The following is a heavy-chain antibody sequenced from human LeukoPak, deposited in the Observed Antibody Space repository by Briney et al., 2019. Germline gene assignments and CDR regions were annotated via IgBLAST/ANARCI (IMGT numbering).Heavy chain of an antibody. CDR2: IYSSGNT. CDR3: ARERGLLRGDAFDI. V-gene: IGHV4-4*07. Sequence: PSETLSLTCTVSGGSISSYYWSWIRQPAGKGLEWIGRIYSSGNTNYNPSLESRVTMSIDTSKNQFSLKLTSVTAADTAVYYCARERGLLRGDAFDIWGQGTMVTVSS. J-gene: IGHJ3*02. D-gene: IGHD5-12*01. CDR1: GGSISSYY.